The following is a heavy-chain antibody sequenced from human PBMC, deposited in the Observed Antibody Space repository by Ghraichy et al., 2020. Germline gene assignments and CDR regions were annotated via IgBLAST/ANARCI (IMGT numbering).Heavy chain of an antibody. D-gene: IGHD2-21*01. Sequence: SETLSLTCAVYGGSFSGYYWSWIRQPPGKGLEWIGEINHSGSTNYNPSLKSRVTISVDTSKNQFSLKLSSVTAADTAVYYCASLQAAYCGGDCYSGGVDYFDYWGQGTLVTVSS. CDR2: INHSGST. V-gene: IGHV4-34*01. CDR1: GGSFSGYY. CDR3: ASLQAAYCGGDCYSGGVDYFDY. J-gene: IGHJ4*02.